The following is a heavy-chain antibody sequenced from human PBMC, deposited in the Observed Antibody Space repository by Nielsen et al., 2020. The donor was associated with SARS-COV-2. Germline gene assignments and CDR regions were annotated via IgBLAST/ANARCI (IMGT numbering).Heavy chain of an antibody. V-gene: IGHV3-23*01. J-gene: IGHJ4*02. Sequence: WIRQPPGKGLEWVSYISSSGSTTYYADSVKGRFTISRDNSKNTLYLQMNSLRAEDTAVYYCAKDKGTLVFYDILTGYYNVWGQGTLVTVSS. CDR3: AKDKGTLVFYDILTGYYNV. D-gene: IGHD3-9*01. CDR2: ISSSGSTT.